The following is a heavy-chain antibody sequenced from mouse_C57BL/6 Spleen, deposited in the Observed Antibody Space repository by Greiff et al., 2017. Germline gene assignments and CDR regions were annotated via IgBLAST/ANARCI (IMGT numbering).Heavy chain of an antibody. CDR1: GYTFTEYT. CDR3: ARHEGDYYGSSYGDYFDY. CDR2: FYPGSGSI. Sequence: QVQLKQSGAELVKPGASVKLSCKASGYTFTEYTIHWVKQRSGQGLEWIGWFYPGSGSIKYNEKFKDKATLTADKSSSTVYMELSRLTSEDSAVYFCARHEGDYYGSSYGDYFDYWGQGTTLTVSS. D-gene: IGHD1-1*01. V-gene: IGHV1-62-2*01. J-gene: IGHJ2*01.